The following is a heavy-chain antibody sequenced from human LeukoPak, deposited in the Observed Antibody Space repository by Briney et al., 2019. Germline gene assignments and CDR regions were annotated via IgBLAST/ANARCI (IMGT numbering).Heavy chain of an antibody. CDR1: GFTFRNYE. J-gene: IGHJ4*02. Sequence: GRSLRLSCVASGFTFRNYEMNWVRQAPGKGLEWVSYISSSGSAIYYEDSVKGRFTTSRDDAKNSLYLQMNSLRADDTALYYCAKYNYDYGTIDYWGQGTLVTVSS. CDR2: ISSSGSAI. D-gene: IGHD5-18*01. CDR3: AKYNYDYGTIDY. V-gene: IGHV3-48*03.